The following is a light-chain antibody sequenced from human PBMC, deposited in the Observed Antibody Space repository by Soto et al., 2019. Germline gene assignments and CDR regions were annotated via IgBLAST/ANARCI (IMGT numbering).Light chain of an antibody. V-gene: IGKV3-20*01. Sequence: EIVLTQSPVTLSLSPGERATLSCRASQSVSSSYLAWYQQKPGQAPRLLIYGAGTRATGIPDRFSGSGSGTDFTLTISRLEPEDFALYYCQQYGNSPITFGQGTRLEIK. CDR2: GAG. J-gene: IGKJ5*01. CDR3: QQYGNSPIT. CDR1: QSVSSSY.